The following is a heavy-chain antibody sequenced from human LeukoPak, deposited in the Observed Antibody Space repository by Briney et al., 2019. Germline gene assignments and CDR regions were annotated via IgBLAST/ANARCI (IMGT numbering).Heavy chain of an antibody. CDR2: MNPNSGNT. D-gene: IGHD2-15*01. CDR1: GYTFTSYD. J-gene: IGHJ4*02. V-gene: IGHV1-8*01. Sequence: ASVKVSCKASGYTFTSYDINWVRQATGQGLEWMGWMNPNSGNTGQAQKFQGRITMTRNTSISTAYMELSSLRSEDTAVYYCARGAPGSYCSGGSCPYFDYWGQGTLVSVSS. CDR3: ARGAPGSYCSGGSCPYFDY.